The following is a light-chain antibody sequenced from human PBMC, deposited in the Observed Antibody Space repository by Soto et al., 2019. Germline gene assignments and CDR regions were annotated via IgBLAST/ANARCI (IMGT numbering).Light chain of an antibody. CDR3: MQALETQWT. CDR1: QSLLHSDGYNY. J-gene: IGKJ1*01. V-gene: IGKV2-28*01. CDR2: LGS. Sequence: DIVMTQSPLSLPVTPGEPASISCRSSQSLLHSDGYNYLDWYLQKPGQSPQLLIFLGSNRASGVPDRFSGSGSDTDFTLKIRRVEAEDVGVYYCMQALETQWTFGQWTKVEIK.